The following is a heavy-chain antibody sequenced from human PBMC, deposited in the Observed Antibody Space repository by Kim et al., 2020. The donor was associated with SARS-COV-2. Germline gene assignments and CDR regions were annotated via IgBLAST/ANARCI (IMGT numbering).Heavy chain of an antibody. CDR2: ISAYNGNT. Sequence: ASVKVSCKASGYTFTSYGISWVRQAPGQGLEWMGWISAYNGNTNYAQKLQGRVTMTTDTSTSTAYMELRSLRSDDTAVYYCARDRDYDFWSGYWDYYGMDVWGQGTTVTVSS. CDR1: GYTFTSYG. J-gene: IGHJ6*02. V-gene: IGHV1-18*04. D-gene: IGHD3-3*01. CDR3: ARDRDYDFWSGYWDYYGMDV.